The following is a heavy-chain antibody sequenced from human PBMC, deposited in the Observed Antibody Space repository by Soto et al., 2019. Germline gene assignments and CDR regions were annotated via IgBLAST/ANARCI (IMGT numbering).Heavy chain of an antibody. V-gene: IGHV4-34*01. D-gene: IGHD1-1*01. CDR2: INHSGST. Sequence: SETLSLTCAVYGGSFNGYYWTWIRQPPGKGPEWIGDINHSGSTNYNPSLKGRVTISVDTSKNQFSLKLRSVTAADMAVFYCARAPDNYYFDSWGQGTLVTVSS. J-gene: IGHJ4*02. CDR3: ARAPDNYYFDS. CDR1: GGSFNGYY.